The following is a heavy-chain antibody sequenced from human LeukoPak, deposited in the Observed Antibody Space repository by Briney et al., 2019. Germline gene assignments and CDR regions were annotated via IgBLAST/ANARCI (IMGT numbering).Heavy chain of an antibody. V-gene: IGHV3-21*01. D-gene: IGHD3-22*01. Sequence: GGSLRLSCAASGFTFSSYSMNWVRQAPGKGLEWVSSISDSNTYIDYADSVKGRFTISRDNAKNSLYLQMNSLRADDTAVYFCARSHYYYDSSGYYENDAFDIWGQGTMVTVSS. CDR2: ISDSNTYI. J-gene: IGHJ3*02. CDR1: GFTFSSYS. CDR3: ARSHYYYDSSGYYENDAFDI.